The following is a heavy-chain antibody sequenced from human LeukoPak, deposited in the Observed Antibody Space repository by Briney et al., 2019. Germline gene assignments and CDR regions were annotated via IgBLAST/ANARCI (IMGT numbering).Heavy chain of an antibody. CDR1: GFTFSTYW. D-gene: IGHD6-19*01. Sequence: GGSLRLSCATSGFTFSTYWMNWVRQAPGKGLEWVAVIWYDGSNKYYADSVKGRFTISRDNSKNTLYLQMNSLRAEDTAVYYCARDDDSSGWSWGQGTLVTVSS. J-gene: IGHJ5*02. V-gene: IGHV3-33*08. CDR2: IWYDGSNK. CDR3: ARDDDSSGWS.